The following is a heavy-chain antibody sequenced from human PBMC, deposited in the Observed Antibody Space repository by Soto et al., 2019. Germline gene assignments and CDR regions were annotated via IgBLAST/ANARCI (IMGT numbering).Heavy chain of an antibody. Sequence: EVQLVESGGGLVQPGGSLRLSCAASGFTVSSNYMSWVRQAPGKGLECVSLIYSAGSTYYANSVRGRFTISRDTSKNTLYLQRNSLRAEDTAVYSCARDYPFNIVALSFDIWGQGTMVTVSS. J-gene: IGHJ3*02. D-gene: IGHD5-12*01. CDR2: IYSAGST. CDR1: GFTVSSNY. CDR3: ARDYPFNIVALSFDI. V-gene: IGHV3-66*01.